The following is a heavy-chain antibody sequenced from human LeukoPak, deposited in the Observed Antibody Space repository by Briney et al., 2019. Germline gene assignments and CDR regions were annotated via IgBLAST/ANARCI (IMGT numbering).Heavy chain of an antibody. J-gene: IGHJ4*02. D-gene: IGHD5-18*01. CDR3: AKDRGQLWFFDY. CDR1: GFTFSIYA. V-gene: IGHV3-23*01. CDR2: ISGSGGST. Sequence: GGSLRLSCAASGFTFSIYAMSWVRQAPGKGLEWVSAISGSGGSTYYADSVKGRFTISRDNSKNTLYLQMNSLRAEDTAVYYCAKDRGQLWFFDYWGQGTLVTVSS.